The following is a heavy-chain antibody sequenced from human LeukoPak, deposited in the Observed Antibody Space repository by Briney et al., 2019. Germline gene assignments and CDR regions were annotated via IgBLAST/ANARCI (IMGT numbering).Heavy chain of an antibody. CDR3: ARTSDFWSGPNWFDP. J-gene: IGHJ5*02. D-gene: IGHD3-3*01. CDR2: INHGGST. Sequence: SETLSLTCAVYGGSFSGYYWSWIRQPPGKGLEWIGEINHGGSTNYNPSLKSRVTISVDTSKNQFSLKLSSVTAADTAVYYCARTSDFWSGPNWFDPWGQGTLVTVSS. V-gene: IGHV4-34*01. CDR1: GGSFSGYY.